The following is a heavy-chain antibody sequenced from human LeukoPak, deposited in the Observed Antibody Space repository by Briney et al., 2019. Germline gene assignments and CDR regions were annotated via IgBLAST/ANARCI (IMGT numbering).Heavy chain of an antibody. CDR3: ARGRWYQLYYYYMDV. CDR2: INHSGST. Sequence: SETLSLTCAVYGGSFSGYYWSWIRQPPGKGLEWIGEINHSGSTNYNPSLKSRVIISVDTSNHQFSLKLNSVTAADTAVYYSARGRWYQLYYYYMDVWGKGTTVTVSS. D-gene: IGHD2-2*01. V-gene: IGHV4-34*01. J-gene: IGHJ6*03. CDR1: GGSFSGYY.